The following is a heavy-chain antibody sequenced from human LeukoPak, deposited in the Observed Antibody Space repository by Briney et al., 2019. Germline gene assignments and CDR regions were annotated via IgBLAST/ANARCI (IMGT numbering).Heavy chain of an antibody. D-gene: IGHD3-22*01. V-gene: IGHV3-7*01. J-gene: IGHJ4*02. CDR3: ARSEYYYDSSGYGY. Sequence: GGSLRLSCAASGFTFSSYWMSWVRQAPGKGLERVANIKQDGSEKYYVDSVKGRFTISGDNAKNSLYLQMNSLRAEDTAVYYCARSEYYYDSSGYGYWGQGTLVTVSS. CDR2: IKQDGSEK. CDR1: GFTFSSYW.